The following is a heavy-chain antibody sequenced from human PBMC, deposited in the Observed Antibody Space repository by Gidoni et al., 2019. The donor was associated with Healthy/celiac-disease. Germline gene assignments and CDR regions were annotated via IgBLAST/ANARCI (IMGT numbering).Heavy chain of an antibody. CDR3: ARVKTGPGEGAFDI. Sequence: QVQLQESGPGLVKPSETLSLTCTVSGGSISSYYWSWIRQPPGKGLEWIGYIYYSGSTNYNPSLKSRVTISVDTSKNQFSLKLSSVTAADTAVYYCARVKTGPGEGAFDIWGQGTMVTVSS. CDR2: IYYSGST. V-gene: IGHV4-59*01. CDR1: GGSISSYY. J-gene: IGHJ3*02. D-gene: IGHD3-9*01.